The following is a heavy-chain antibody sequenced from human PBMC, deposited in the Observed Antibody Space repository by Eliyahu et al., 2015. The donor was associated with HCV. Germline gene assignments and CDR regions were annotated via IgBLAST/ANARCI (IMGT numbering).Heavy chain of an antibody. V-gene: IGHV3-15*01. CDR2: IKSKTDGGTT. CDR1: GFTFXKAW. D-gene: IGHD3-10*01. Sequence: EVQLVESGGGLVKPGGSLRLSCAAXGFTFXKAWMSWVRQAPGKGVEXIGRIKSKTDGGTTDXAAPVKGRFTISRDDSKSTLYLQMNSLKTEDTAVHYCTTGAPGGFDYYLDVWGQGTTVTVSS. CDR3: TTGAPGGFDYYLDV. J-gene: IGHJ6*03.